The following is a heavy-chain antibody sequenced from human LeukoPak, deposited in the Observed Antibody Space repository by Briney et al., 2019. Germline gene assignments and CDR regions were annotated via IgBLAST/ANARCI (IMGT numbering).Heavy chain of an antibody. Sequence: ASVKVSCTTSGYTFTSYGMHWVRQAPEQSLEWMGWINGGNGNTKYSEKFQGRVTIIRDTSASTAYMELSSLRSEDTAVYYCARVPLHDDSGHYYPHWGQGTLVTVSS. J-gene: IGHJ1*01. CDR2: INGGNGNT. CDR3: ARVPLHDDSGHYYPH. CDR1: GYTFTSYG. D-gene: IGHD3-22*01. V-gene: IGHV1-3*01.